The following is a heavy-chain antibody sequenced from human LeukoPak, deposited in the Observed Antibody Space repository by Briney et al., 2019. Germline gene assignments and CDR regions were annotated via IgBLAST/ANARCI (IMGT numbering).Heavy chain of an antibody. D-gene: IGHD3-9*01. J-gene: IGHJ4*02. CDR3: ARDHRYAFDY. Sequence: GGSLRLSCAGSGFTFSSYSMNWVRQAPGKGLEWVSYIGASSSPIFYADSVKGRFTISRDNARNSLYLQMNSLRAEDTAVYYCARDHRYAFDYWGQGTLVTVSS. CDR1: GFTFSSYS. CDR2: IGASSSPI. V-gene: IGHV3-48*01.